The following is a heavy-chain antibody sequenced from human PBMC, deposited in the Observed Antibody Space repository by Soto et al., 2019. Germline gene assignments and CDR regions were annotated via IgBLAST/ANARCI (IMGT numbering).Heavy chain of an antibody. CDR3: ARDLSLGSSWYYFDY. CDR1: GYTFTSYG. D-gene: IGHD6-13*01. CDR2: ISAYNGNT. V-gene: IGHV1-18*04. J-gene: IGHJ4*02. Sequence: ASVKVSCKASGYTFTSYGISWVRQAPGQGLEWMGWISAYNGNTNYAQKLQGRVTMTTDTSTSTAYMELRSLRSDDTAVYYCARDLSLGSSWYYFDYWGQGTLVTVLL.